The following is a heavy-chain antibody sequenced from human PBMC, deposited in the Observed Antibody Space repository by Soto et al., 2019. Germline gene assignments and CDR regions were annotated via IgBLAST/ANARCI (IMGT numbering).Heavy chain of an antibody. Sequence: GESLKISCKGSGYSFTTTWISWVRQMPGKGLEWMGRIDPSDSYTNYSPSFQGHVTISADKSISTAYVQWSSLKASDTAMYYCAISGYCSDGSCYHLDYWRRGTLVTVYS. CDR3: AISGYCSDGSCYHLDY. J-gene: IGHJ4*02. V-gene: IGHV5-10-1*01. CDR1: GYSFTTTW. CDR2: IDPSDSYT. D-gene: IGHD2-15*01.